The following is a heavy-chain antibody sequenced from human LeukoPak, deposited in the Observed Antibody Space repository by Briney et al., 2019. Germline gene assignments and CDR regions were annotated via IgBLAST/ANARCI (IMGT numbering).Heavy chain of an antibody. CDR1: GGSISSGDYY. J-gene: IGHJ5*02. V-gene: IGHV4-30-4*01. CDR2: ICYSGST. D-gene: IGHD3-22*01. CDR3: ARSGYYYDSSGYLGGYNWFDP. Sequence: SETLSLTCTVSGGSISSGDYYWSWIRQPPGKGLEWIGYICYSGSTYYNPSLKSRVTISVDTSKNQFSLKLSSVTAADTAVYYCARSGYYYDSSGYLGGYNWFDPWGQGTLVTVSS.